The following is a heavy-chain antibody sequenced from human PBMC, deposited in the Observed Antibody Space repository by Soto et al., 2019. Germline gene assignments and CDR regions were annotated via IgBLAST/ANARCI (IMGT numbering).Heavy chain of an antibody. J-gene: IGHJ4*02. Sequence: EVQLVESGGGLIQPGGSLRLSCAASGFTVSSNYMTWVRQAPGKGLEWVSAIYSGGSTYYADSVKGRFTISRDNSKNTLYLQMNSLRAEDTAVYYCARARSTAAGPFDYWGLGTLVTVSS. CDR1: GFTVSSNY. V-gene: IGHV3-53*01. CDR2: IYSGGST. CDR3: ARARSTAAGPFDY. D-gene: IGHD6-13*01.